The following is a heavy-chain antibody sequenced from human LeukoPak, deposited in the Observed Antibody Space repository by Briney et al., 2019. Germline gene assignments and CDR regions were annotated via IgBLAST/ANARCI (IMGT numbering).Heavy chain of an antibody. D-gene: IGHD6-19*01. CDR3: TRGSSGRRDN. Sequence: GASVELSCNSSVYTFTPCDIHWARQATGQGREWMGWMNPNSGNTGYAQSLQGRITMTRDISIGTAYMELSNLTSEDTAIYYCTRGSSGRRDNWGQGTLVTVSA. J-gene: IGHJ4*02. CDR1: VYTFTPCD. CDR2: MNPNSGNT. V-gene: IGHV1-8*01.